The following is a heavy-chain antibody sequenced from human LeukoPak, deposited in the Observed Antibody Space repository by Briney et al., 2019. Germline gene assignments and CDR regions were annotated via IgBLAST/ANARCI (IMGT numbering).Heavy chain of an antibody. CDR2: IYYGGST. D-gene: IGHD2-2*03. Sequence: SETLSLTCTVSGGSISSSSYYWGWIRQPPGKGLEWIGSIYYGGSTYYNPSLKSRVTISVDTSKNQFSLKLSSVTAADTAVYYCARHGYCSSTSCYAESDWFDPWGQGTLVTVSS. J-gene: IGHJ5*02. CDR1: GGSISSSSYY. V-gene: IGHV4-39*01. CDR3: ARHGYCSSTSCYAESDWFDP.